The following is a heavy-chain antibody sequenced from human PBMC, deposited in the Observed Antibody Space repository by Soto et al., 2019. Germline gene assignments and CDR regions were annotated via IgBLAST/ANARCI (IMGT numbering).Heavy chain of an antibody. CDR1: GFTFSSYA. CDR3: AKGSTAVAGYHHCFDY. Sequence: EVQLLESGGGLVQPGGSLRLSCAASGFTFSSYAMSWVRQAPGKGLEWVSVISGSGENTYYADSVKGRFTISRDNSKNTLYQQTNRLRAEDTAVYYCAKGSTAVAGYHHCFDYWGQGTLVTVSS. V-gene: IGHV3-23*01. CDR2: ISGSGENT. D-gene: IGHD6-19*01. J-gene: IGHJ4*02.